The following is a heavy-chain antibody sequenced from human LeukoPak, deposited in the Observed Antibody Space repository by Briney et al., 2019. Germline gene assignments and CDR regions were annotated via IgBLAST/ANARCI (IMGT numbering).Heavy chain of an antibody. Sequence: ASVKVSCKASGYTFTGYYMHWVRQAPAQGLEWMGWINPNSGGTNYAQKFQGRVTMTRDTSISTAYMELSRLRSDDTAVYYCARSYDSSGYSDYWGQGTLVTVSS. D-gene: IGHD3-22*01. V-gene: IGHV1-2*02. CDR1: GYTFTGYY. J-gene: IGHJ4*02. CDR3: ARSYDSSGYSDY. CDR2: INPNSGGT.